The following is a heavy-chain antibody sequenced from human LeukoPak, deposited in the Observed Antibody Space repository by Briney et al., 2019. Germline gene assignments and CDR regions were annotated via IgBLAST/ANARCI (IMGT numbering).Heavy chain of an antibody. CDR2: ISWNSGSI. CDR3: AKDRALRGRGLYYFDY. Sequence: GRSLRLSCAASGFTFDDYAMHWVRQAPGKGLEWVSGISWNSGSIGYADSMKGRFTISRDNAKNSLYLQMNSLRSEDTALYYCAKDRALRGRGLYYFDYWGQGTLDTVSS. CDR1: GFTFDDYA. J-gene: IGHJ4*02. V-gene: IGHV3-9*01. D-gene: IGHD3-10*01.